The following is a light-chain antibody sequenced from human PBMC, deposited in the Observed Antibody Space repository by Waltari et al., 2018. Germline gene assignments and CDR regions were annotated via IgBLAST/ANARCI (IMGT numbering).Light chain of an antibody. V-gene: IGLV1-44*01. Sequence: QSVLTQPPSASGTPGQRVTISCSGSSSNIGRNTVNWYQQLPGTAPKLLIFSDDPRPSGVPALFSGSKSGTTASLAISGLQSEDEADYYCATWDVSLAAVFGGGTKLTVL. CDR2: SDD. J-gene: IGLJ3*02. CDR1: SSNIGRNT. CDR3: ATWDVSLAAV.